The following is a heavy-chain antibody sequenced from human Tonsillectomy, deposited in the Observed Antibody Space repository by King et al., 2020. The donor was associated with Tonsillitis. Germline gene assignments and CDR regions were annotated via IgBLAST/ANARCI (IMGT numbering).Heavy chain of an antibody. D-gene: IGHD2-2*01. CDR1: GFTFSTYG. J-gene: IGHJ6*02. Sequence: VQLVESGGGVVQPGRSLRLSCAASGFTFSTYGIHWVRQAPGKGLEWVAVISYDGSNKYYADSVKGRFTISRDNSKNTLYLQMNSLRAEDTAVYYCAKGGYSSSTSCYAGYGMDVWGQGTTVTVSS. V-gene: IGHV3-30*18. CDR2: ISYDGSNK. CDR3: AKGGYSSSTSCYAGYGMDV.